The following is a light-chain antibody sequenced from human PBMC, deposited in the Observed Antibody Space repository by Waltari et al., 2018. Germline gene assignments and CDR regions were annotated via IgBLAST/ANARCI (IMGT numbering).Light chain of an antibody. J-gene: IGKJ2*01. CDR3: QQYSNYYT. CDR2: KAS. Sequence: DIQMTQSPSTLSASLGDTVTFTCRASESISTWLALYQQRPGKAPKPLIYKASYLETGVPSRFSGSGSGTEFILTISSLRPDDSATYYCQQYSNYYTFGQGTKLEIK. CDR1: ESISTW. V-gene: IGKV1-5*03.